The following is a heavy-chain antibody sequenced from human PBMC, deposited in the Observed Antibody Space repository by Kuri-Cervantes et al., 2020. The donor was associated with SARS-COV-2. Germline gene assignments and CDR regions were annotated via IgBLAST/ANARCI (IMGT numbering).Heavy chain of an antibody. CDR1: GFTFSSYA. CDR2: ISGNGGST. J-gene: IGHJ6*02. Sequence: GESLKISCAASGFTFSSYAMSWVRQAPGKGLEWVSAISGNGGSTYYADSVKGRFTISRDNSKNTLYLQMSSLRAEDTAVYYCVKGERYFDWLLDYYYGMDVWGQGTTVTVSS. CDR3: VKGERYFDWLLDYYYGMDV. D-gene: IGHD3-9*01. V-gene: IGHV3-23*01.